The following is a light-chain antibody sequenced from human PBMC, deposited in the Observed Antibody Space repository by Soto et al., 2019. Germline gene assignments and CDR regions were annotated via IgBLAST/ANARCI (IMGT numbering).Light chain of an antibody. CDR3: QQRSDWPPSLT. CDR1: QSVSSS. CDR2: AAS. Sequence: EIVLTQSPATRSWSPGERATLSCRASQSVSSSLAWYQQKPGQAPRLLIYAASNRATGIPTRFSGSGSGTDFTLTISSLEPEDFGVYYCQQRSDWPPSLTFGGGTKVDIK. J-gene: IGKJ4*01. V-gene: IGKV3-11*01.